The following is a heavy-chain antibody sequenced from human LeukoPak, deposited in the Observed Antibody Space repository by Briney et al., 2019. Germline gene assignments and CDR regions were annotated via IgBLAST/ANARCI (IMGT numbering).Heavy chain of an antibody. Sequence: GGSLRLSCAASGYTFTRYVMCWARQAPGKGREWVRPINGSGASTYYADSVKGRFTMSRDNSKNTLYLQMNSLRAEDTAVYYCAKGVGYCSGGSCQQFDYWGQGTLVTVSS. J-gene: IGHJ4*02. D-gene: IGHD2-15*01. CDR3: AKGVGYCSGGSCQQFDY. V-gene: IGHV3-23*01. CDR2: INGSGAST. CDR1: GYTFTRYV.